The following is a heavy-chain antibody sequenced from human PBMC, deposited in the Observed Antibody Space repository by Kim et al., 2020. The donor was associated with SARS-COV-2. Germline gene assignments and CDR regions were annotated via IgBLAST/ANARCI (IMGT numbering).Heavy chain of an antibody. D-gene: IGHD3-3*01. V-gene: IGHV3-7*03. Sequence: YFVDTVKGPFTIARDNAKNSLYLQMNTVRAEDTAMCYCARDDFYGRITYWGQGTLVTVSS. CDR3: ARDDFYGRITY. J-gene: IGHJ4*02.